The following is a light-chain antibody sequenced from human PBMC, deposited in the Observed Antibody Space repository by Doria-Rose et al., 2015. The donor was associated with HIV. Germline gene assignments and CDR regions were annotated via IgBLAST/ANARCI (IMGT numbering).Light chain of an antibody. CDR3: HQYGTAWT. V-gene: IGKV3-20*01. J-gene: IGKJ1*01. CDR1: QSFSSTY. Sequence: TQSPGTLSLYPGERATLSCRASQSFSSTYLAWYRQIPGQAPSLIIYDGSTRATGIPDRFSASGSGTDFTLTINRLEPEDCALYYCHQYGTAWTFGQGTKVEI. CDR2: DGS.